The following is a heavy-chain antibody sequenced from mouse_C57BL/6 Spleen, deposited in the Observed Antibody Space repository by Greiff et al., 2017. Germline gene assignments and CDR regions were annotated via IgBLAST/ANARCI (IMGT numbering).Heavy chain of an antibody. V-gene: IGHV3-6*01. J-gene: IGHJ3*01. CDR3: ARDPYDYDQRAWFAY. CDR2: ISYDGSN. D-gene: IGHD2-4*01. CDR1: GYSITSGYY. Sequence: EVKLQESGPGLVKPSQSLSLTCSVTGYSITSGYYWNWIRQFPGNKLEWMGYISYDGSNNYNPSLKNRISITRDTSKNQFFLKLNSVTTEDTATYYCARDPYDYDQRAWFAYWGQGTLVTVSA.